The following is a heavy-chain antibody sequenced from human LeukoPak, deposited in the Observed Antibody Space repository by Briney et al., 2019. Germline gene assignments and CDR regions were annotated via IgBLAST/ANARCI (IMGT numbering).Heavy chain of an antibody. J-gene: IGHJ4*02. D-gene: IGHD3-16*01. CDR1: GFTFSSYS. CDR2: ISSSSSYI. CDR3: ARDVTLGNFDY. V-gene: IGHV3-21*01. Sequence: PGGSLRLSCAAYGFTFSSYSMNWVRQAPGKGLEWVSSISSSSSYIYYADSVKGRFTISRDNAKNSLYLQMNSLRAEDTAVYYCARDVTLGNFDYWGQGILVIVSS.